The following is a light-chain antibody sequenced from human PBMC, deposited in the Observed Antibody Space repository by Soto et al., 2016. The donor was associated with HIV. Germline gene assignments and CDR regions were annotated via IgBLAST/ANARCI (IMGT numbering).Light chain of an antibody. J-gene: IGKJ4*01. V-gene: IGKV1-5*03. CDR3: QQYNSFSYT. CDR1: QSITDR. Sequence: DIQMTQSPSTLSASVGDRVTLTCRASQSITDRLAWYQQKPGKAPKILISKASSLQSGVPSRFSGSGSGTEFTLTISSLQPDDFATYYCQQYNSFSYTFGGGTNVDDQT. CDR2: KAS.